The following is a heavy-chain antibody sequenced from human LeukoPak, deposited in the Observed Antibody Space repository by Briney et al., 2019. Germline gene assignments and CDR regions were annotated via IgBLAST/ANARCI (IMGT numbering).Heavy chain of an antibody. J-gene: IGHJ4*02. Sequence: PSETLSLTCTVSGGSISSYYWSWIRQPPGKGLEWIGYIYYSGSTNYNPSLKSRVTISVDTSKNQFSLKLSSVTAADTAVYYCARGLEWELLNYWGQGALVTVSS. V-gene: IGHV4-59*01. CDR2: IYYSGST. CDR3: ARGLEWELLNY. D-gene: IGHD1-26*01. CDR1: GGSISSYY.